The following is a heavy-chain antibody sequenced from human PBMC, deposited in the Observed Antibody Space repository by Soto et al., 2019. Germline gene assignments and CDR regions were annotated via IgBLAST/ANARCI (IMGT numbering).Heavy chain of an antibody. CDR2: INHSGSN. CDR3: ARSYCSRRHFDY. D-gene: IGHD6-13*01. V-gene: IGHV4-34*01. Sequence: QVQLQQWGAGLLKPSETLSLTCAVYGGSFSGYYWSWIRQPPGKGLEWIGEINHSGSNNYNPALKRRVTISVDTSKNQSSLKVRAVYPADTAVYYCARSYCSRRHFDYWGQGTLVTVSP. CDR1: GGSFSGYY. J-gene: IGHJ4*02.